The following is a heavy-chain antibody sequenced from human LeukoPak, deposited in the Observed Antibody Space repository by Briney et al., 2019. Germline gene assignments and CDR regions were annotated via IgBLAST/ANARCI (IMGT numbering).Heavy chain of an antibody. CDR2: ISYDGSKK. J-gene: IGHJ4*02. D-gene: IGHD2-8*01. CDR3: ARSSQWPRGPPEY. CDR1: MFTFSSHP. V-gene: IGHV3-30*04. Sequence: GGSLRLSCVASMFTFSSHPMHWVRQAPGGGLEWVAVISYDGSKKYYADSVKGRFTISRDNSKNTVFLQMNNLRAEDTTVYYCARSSQWPRGPPEYWGQGILVTVSS.